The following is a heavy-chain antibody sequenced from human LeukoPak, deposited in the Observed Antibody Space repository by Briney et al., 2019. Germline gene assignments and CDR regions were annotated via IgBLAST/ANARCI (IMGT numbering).Heavy chain of an antibody. D-gene: IGHD2-2*01. CDR3: ASSFCYDGRDY. V-gene: IGHV4-34*01. CDR2: ITPSGST. CDR1: GGSFSGYF. J-gene: IGHJ4*02. Sequence: SETLSLTCVVYGGSFSGYFWSWIRQPPGKGLEWIGEITPSGSTNYNPSLKSRVSISIDTSKKKLSLRLTSVTAADSALYYCASSFCYDGRDYWGQGTLVTVSS.